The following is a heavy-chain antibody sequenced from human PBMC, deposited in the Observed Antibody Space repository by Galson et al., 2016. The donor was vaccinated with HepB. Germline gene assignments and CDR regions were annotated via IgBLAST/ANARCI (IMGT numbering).Heavy chain of an antibody. J-gene: IGHJ6*02. CDR2: IRNKANSYTT. V-gene: IGHV3-72*01. CDR3: VRGYNGLDV. CDR1: GFTFSDYY. D-gene: IGHD2-2*02. Sequence: SLRLSCAASGFTFSDYYMDWVRQAPVKGLEWVGRIRNKANSYTTEYAASVKGRFSISRDESKSSLYLQMNSLKTEDTAVYYCVRGYNGLDVWGQGTTVTVSS.